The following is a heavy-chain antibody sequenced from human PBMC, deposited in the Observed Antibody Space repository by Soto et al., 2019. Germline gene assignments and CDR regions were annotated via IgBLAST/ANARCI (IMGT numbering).Heavy chain of an antibody. CDR1: GGSFSGYY. D-gene: IGHD3-9*01. Sequence: LSETLSLTCAVYGGSFSGYYWSWIRQPPGKGLEWIGEINHSGSTNYNPSLKSRVTISVDTSKNQFSLKLSSVTAADTAVYYCARGRDILTGYPPSFCMQYYYYYQMYFWGQGTTVPVSS. CDR3: ARGRDILTGYPPSFCMQYYYYYQMYF. CDR2: INHSGST. J-gene: IGHJ6*02. V-gene: IGHV4-34*01.